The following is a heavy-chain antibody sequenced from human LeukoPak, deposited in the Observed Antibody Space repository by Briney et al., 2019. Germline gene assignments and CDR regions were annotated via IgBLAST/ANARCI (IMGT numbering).Heavy chain of an antibody. V-gene: IGHV3-33*01. CDR1: RCSFSNYG. D-gene: IGHD3-22*01. J-gene: IGHJ4*02. Sequence: PGGSLRLSCAASRCSFSNYGMHWVRQAPGKGLEWVAVIWYDGNKKYYTDSVKGRFTISRDNSNNRLYLQMNSLRDEDTAVYYCARGDHYEMSGYYLGYWGQGTLVTVSS. CDR2: IWYDGNKK. CDR3: ARGDHYEMSGYYLGY.